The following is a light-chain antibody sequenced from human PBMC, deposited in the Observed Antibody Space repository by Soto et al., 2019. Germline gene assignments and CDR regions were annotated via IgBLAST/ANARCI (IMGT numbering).Light chain of an antibody. CDR1: QSVSSSY. CDR2: GAS. CDR3: QQYGS. V-gene: IGKV3-20*01. Sequence: EIVLTQSPGTLSLSPGERATLSCRASQSVSSSYLAWYQQKPGQAPRLLIYGASSRATGIPDRFSGSGSGTDFTLTISRLEPEDFVVYYCQQYGSFGGGTKVEIK. J-gene: IGKJ4*01.